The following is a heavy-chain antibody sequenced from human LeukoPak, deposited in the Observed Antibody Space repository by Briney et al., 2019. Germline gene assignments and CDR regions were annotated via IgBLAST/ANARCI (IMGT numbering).Heavy chain of an antibody. Sequence: SGGSLRLSCAASGFTFSSYAMHWVRQAPGKGLEWVAVISYDGSNKYYADSVKGRFTISRDNSKNTLYLQMNSLRAEDTAVYYCARDPEGYCSSTSCWLGYFDYWGQGTLVTVSS. D-gene: IGHD2-2*01. J-gene: IGHJ4*02. V-gene: IGHV3-30-3*01. CDR3: ARDPEGYCSSTSCWLGYFDY. CDR2: ISYDGSNK. CDR1: GFTFSSYA.